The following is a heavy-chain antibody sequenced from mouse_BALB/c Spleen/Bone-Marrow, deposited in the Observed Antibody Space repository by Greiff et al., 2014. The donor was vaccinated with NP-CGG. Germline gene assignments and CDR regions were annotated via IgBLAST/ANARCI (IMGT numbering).Heavy chain of an antibody. CDR3: ARSWAWAFAY. V-gene: IGHV1-5*01. D-gene: IGHD4-1*01. J-gene: IGHJ3*01. CDR2: IYPGNNDA. Sequence: VQLKESGTVLARPGASLRMSCEASGCTFTNYWINWIKQRPGQGLEWIGAIYPGNNDAKYNQKFKAKAKLTAVTSTSTADMELSSLTNEDSAVYYCARSWAWAFAYWGQGTLVTVSA. CDR1: GCTFTNYW.